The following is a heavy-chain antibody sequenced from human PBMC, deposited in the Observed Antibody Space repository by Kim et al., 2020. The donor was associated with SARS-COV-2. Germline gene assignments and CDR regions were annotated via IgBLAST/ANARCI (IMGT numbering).Heavy chain of an antibody. CDR3: ARVEVVVTGFDY. J-gene: IGHJ4*02. Sequence: YYNPSLKSRVTISVDTSKNQFSLKLSSVTAADTAVYYCARVEVVVTGFDYWGQGTLVTVSS. V-gene: IGHV4-39*07. D-gene: IGHD2-21*02.